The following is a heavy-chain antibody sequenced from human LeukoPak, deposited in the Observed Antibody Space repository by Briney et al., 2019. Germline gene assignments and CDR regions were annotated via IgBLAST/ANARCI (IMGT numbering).Heavy chain of an antibody. J-gene: IGHJ4*02. CDR3: ARLVTGIAVAGD. Sequence: SETLSLTCTVSGDSVSSSGYDYWGWIRQPPGQGLQWIATIHHSGITYYTPSLRSRVTTSVDTSKNQFSLKMSSVTAADTAVYYCARLVTGIAVAGDWGQGTLVTVSS. CDR2: IHHSGIT. CDR1: GDSVSSSGYDY. D-gene: IGHD6-19*01. V-gene: IGHV4-39*01.